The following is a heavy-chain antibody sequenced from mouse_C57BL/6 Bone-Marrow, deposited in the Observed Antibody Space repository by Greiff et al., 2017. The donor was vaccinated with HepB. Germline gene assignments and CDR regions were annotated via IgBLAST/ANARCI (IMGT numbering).Heavy chain of an antibody. CDR1: GFSLTSYG. J-gene: IGHJ4*01. D-gene: IGHD1-1*02. CDR3: ARKADYGPYAMDY. CDR2: IWSGGST. Sequence: VQLQQSGPGLVQPSQSLSITCTVSGFSLTSYGVHWVRQSPGKGLEWLGVIWSGGSTDYNAAFISRLSTSKDNSKSQVFFKMNSLQADDTAIYYCARKADYGPYAMDYWGQGTSVTVSS. V-gene: IGHV2-2*01.